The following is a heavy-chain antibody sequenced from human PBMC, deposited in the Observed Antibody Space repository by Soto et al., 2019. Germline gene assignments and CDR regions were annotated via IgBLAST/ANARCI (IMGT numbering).Heavy chain of an antibody. D-gene: IGHD5-12*01. Sequence: QVQLQESGPGLVKPSETLSLTCTVSGDSITAYYWSCIRASPGKRLEWIAYIHHTGTANYNPSRKSRVTISVDTSKSQFSLRLSSVTAADTAVYFCARYSVATIRFFDYWGQGTLVTVSS. CDR3: ARYSVATIRFFDY. CDR1: GDSITAYY. CDR2: IHHTGTA. V-gene: IGHV4-59*01. J-gene: IGHJ4*02.